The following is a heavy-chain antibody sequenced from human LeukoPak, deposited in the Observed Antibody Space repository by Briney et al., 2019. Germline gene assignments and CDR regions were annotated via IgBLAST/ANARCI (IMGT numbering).Heavy chain of an antibody. D-gene: IGHD3-3*01. CDR2: IYYSGST. Sequence: KSSETLSLTCTVSGGSISSYYWSWIRQPPGKGLEWIGYIYYSGSTNYNPSLKSRVTISVDTSKNQFSLKLSSVTAADTAVYYCARGVMVLRFLEWLSSGLDYWGQGTLVTVSS. J-gene: IGHJ4*02. CDR3: ARGVMVLRFLEWLSSGLDY. V-gene: IGHV4-59*12. CDR1: GGSISSYY.